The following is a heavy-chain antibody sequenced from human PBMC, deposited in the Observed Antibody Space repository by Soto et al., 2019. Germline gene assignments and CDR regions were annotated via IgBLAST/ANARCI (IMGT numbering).Heavy chain of an antibody. D-gene: IGHD1-26*01. Sequence: QVQLVQSGAEVKKPGSSVKVSSKASGGTFSSYAISWVRQAPGQGLEWMGGIIPIFGTADYAQKFQGRVTITADESTSTAYMELSSLRSEDTAVYYCARHPVSGSYAYYYGMDVWGQETTVTVSS. CDR1: GGTFSSYA. V-gene: IGHV1-69*12. CDR3: ARHPVSGSYAYYYGMDV. J-gene: IGHJ6*02. CDR2: IIPIFGTA.